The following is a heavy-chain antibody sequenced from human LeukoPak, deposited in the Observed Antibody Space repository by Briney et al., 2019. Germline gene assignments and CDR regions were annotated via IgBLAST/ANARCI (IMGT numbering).Heavy chain of an antibody. CDR3: ARRHSSGWFYY. V-gene: IGHV4-38-2*02. Sequence: SDTLSLTCTVSGYSIRIGYYRDWIRHPPGRGLAWIGNIYRSGSTSYNPSFRSRVTISVDTSKNQFSLKVNSVTAADTAVYYYARRHSSGWFYYWGQGTLVTVTS. CDR2: IYRSGST. J-gene: IGHJ4*02. CDR1: GYSIRIGYY. D-gene: IGHD6-19*01.